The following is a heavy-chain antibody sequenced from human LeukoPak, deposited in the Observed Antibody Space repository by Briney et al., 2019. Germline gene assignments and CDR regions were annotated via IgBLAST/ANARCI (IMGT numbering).Heavy chain of an antibody. V-gene: IGHV1-8*01. CDR1: VYTFTTYD. Sequence: GASVKVSCKASVYTFTTYDINWVRQATGQGLEWMGWMNANSGNTDYAQKFQGRVTMTRNTSISTAYMELSSLRSEDTAVYYCARGLGYCSSTSCREPFDYWGQGTLVTVSS. J-gene: IGHJ4*02. CDR2: MNANSGNT. D-gene: IGHD2-2*01. CDR3: ARGLGYCSSTSCREPFDY.